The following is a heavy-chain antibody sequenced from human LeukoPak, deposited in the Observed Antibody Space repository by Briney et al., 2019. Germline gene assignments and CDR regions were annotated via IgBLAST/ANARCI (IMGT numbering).Heavy chain of an antibody. CDR1: GVTFSSYA. CDR3: AKYDSGSTIFYFDY. CDR2: IIVSGGRT. V-gene: IGHV3-23*01. Sequence: PVGSLRLSCVASGVTFSSYALCSVRQALGEGLEWVSAIIVSGGRTYYADTLKSPCTISRDNSKNTLYLRMKSVRAEDAAVYYCAKYDSGSTIFYFDYWGQGTLVTVSS. D-gene: IGHD3-10*01. J-gene: IGHJ4*02.